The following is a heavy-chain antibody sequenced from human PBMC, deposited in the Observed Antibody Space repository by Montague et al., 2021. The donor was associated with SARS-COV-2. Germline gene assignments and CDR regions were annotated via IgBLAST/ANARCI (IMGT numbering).Heavy chain of an antibody. J-gene: IGHJ3*02. Sequence: SLRLSCAASGFTFSSYGMSWVRQAPGKGLEWVATIKQDGSKKYYADSVKGRFTISRDNSKNTLYLQMNSLRAEDTAVYYCAREGEYDCGSDCGFDIWGQGTLVTVSS. CDR3: AREGEYDCGSDCGFDI. V-gene: IGHV3-7*01. D-gene: IGHD2-21*01. CDR2: IKQDGSKK. CDR1: GFTFSSYG.